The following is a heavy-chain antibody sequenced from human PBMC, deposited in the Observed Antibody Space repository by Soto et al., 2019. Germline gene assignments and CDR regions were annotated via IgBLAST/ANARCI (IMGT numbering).Heavy chain of an antibody. D-gene: IGHD2-2*01. J-gene: IGHJ4*02. CDR3: VKVLARGVGVPRFYFDS. Sequence: PGGSLRLSCAASGFTFSNSWMHWVRQVSGKGLEWVSRINADGTSTSYADSMKGRFTISRDNAKNTLYLHVNSLRAEDTAVYYCVKVLARGVGVPRFYFDSWGQGALLTVSS. CDR2: INADGTST. V-gene: IGHV3-74*01. CDR1: GFTFSNSW.